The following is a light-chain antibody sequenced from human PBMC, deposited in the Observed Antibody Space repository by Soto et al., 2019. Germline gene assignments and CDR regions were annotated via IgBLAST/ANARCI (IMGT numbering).Light chain of an antibody. CDR1: QDIRID. J-gene: IGKJ2*01. CDR2: AAS. CDR3: LQDYDFPYT. V-gene: IGKV1-6*01. Sequence: AIQMTQSPPSLFSSAGDRVIITCRASQDIRIDVGWLQQRQGHAPNLLIYAASTLHTGVPSTFTGSGSGTDFTLTINDLQPEDVATYFCLQDYDFPYTFGQGTKLEI.